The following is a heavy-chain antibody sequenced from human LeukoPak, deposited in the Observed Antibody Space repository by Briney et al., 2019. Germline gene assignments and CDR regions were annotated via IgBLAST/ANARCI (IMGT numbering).Heavy chain of an antibody. Sequence: ASVKVSCKASGYTFTSYYMHWVRQAPGQGLEWMGRINPNSGGTNYAQKFQGRVTMTRDTSISTAYMELSRLRSDDTAVYYCARGGTSSGWLFDYWGQGTLVTVSS. V-gene: IGHV1-2*06. CDR1: GYTFTSYY. J-gene: IGHJ4*02. CDR2: INPNSGGT. D-gene: IGHD6-19*01. CDR3: ARGGTSSGWLFDY.